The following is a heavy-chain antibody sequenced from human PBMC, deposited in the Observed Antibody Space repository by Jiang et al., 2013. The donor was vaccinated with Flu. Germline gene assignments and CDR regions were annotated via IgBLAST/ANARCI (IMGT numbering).Heavy chain of an antibody. Sequence: CGAEVKKPGESLKISCKGSGYSFTSYWIGWVRQMPGKGLEWMGIIYPGDSDTRYSPSFQGQVTISADKSISTAYLQWSSLKASDTAMYYCARSRGSTVTRTNWFDPWGQGTLVTVSS. CDR2: IYPGDSDT. CDR3: ARSRGSTVTRTNWFDP. V-gene: IGHV5-51*01. CDR1: GYSFTSYW. D-gene: IGHD4-17*01. J-gene: IGHJ5*02.